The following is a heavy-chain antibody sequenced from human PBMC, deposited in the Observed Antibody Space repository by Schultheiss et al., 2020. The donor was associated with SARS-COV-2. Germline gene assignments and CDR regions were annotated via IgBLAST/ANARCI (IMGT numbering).Heavy chain of an antibody. CDR1: GYTFTSYG. J-gene: IGHJ6*03. CDR2: ISAYNGNT. D-gene: IGHD6-6*01. CDR3: ARLGRIAARPHYYYYMDV. V-gene: IGHV1-18*01. Sequence: ASVKVSCKASGYTFTSYGISWVRQAPGQGLEWMGWISAYNGNTNYAQKLQGRVTMTTDTSTSTAYMELRSLRSDDTAVYYCARLGRIAARPHYYYYMDVWGKGTTVTVSS.